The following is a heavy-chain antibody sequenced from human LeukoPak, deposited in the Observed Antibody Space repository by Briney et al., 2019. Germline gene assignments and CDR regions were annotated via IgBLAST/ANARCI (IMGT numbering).Heavy chain of an antibody. CDR2: IYYGGTT. CDR1: GGSISNDY. J-gene: IGHJ4*02. V-gene: IGHV4-59*08. CDR3: ATSGGWYRFEY. D-gene: IGHD3-10*01. Sequence: SETLSLTCTVSGGSISNDYWSWIRQPPGKGLEWIGYIYYGGTTDYNPSLKSRVIISLDTSKNQISLKLSSVTAADTAVYYCATSGGWYRFEYWGQGTLVIVSS.